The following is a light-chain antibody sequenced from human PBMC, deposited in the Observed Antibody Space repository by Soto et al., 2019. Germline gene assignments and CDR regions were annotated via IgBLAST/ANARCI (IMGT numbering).Light chain of an antibody. V-gene: IGLV7-46*01. CDR1: TGAVTSGHF. CDR2: VTS. J-gene: IGLJ2*01. CDR3: LFSYGGPRV. Sequence: QAVVTQEPSLTVSPGGTVTLTCGSSTGAVTSGHFPYWFQQKPGQAPRTLIYVTSNRHSWTPARFSGSLLGGKAALTLSGAQPEDEADYYCLFSYGGPRVFGGGTKLTVL.